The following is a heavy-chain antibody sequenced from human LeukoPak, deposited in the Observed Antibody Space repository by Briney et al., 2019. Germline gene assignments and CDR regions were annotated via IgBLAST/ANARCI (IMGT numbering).Heavy chain of an antibody. V-gene: IGHV3-11*01. Sequence: PGGSLRLSCSASGFSFSDSYMSWFRLSPEKGLEWIAYITSSGTTTEYADSVKGRFTISRVNAKNSLHLQMNSLRPEDTAVYYCGRDPDYGDPYWGQGTLVTVSS. CDR1: GFSFSDSY. J-gene: IGHJ4*02. D-gene: IGHD4/OR15-4a*01. CDR2: ITSSGTTT. CDR3: GRDPDYGDPY.